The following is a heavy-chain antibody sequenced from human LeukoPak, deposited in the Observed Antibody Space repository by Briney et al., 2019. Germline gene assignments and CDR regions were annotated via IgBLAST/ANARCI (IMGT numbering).Heavy chain of an antibody. J-gene: IGHJ4*02. Sequence: SETLSLTCAVYGGSFSGYYWSWIRQPPGKGLVWIGEINHSGSTNYNPSLKSRVTISVDTSKNQFSLKLSSVTAADTAVYYCAGLMTTVTTKDYWGQGTLVTVSS. CDR2: INHSGST. V-gene: IGHV4-34*01. CDR3: AGLMTTVTTKDY. D-gene: IGHD4-17*01. CDR1: GGSFSGYY.